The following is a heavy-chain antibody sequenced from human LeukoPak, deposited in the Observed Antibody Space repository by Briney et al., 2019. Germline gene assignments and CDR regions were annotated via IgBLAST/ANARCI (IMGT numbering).Heavy chain of an antibody. D-gene: IGHD2-21*01. V-gene: IGHV4-59*01. CDR2: IHHSGNT. J-gene: IGHJ3*02. Sequence: SETLSLTCTVSGGSISSSYWSWIRQSPGKGLEWVGYIHHSGNTNSNPPLKSRVTISVDTPKNQFSLKLSSVTAADTAVYYCVRWQYCGGNCYFSAFDIWGQGTMVAVSS. CDR3: VRWQYCGGNCYFSAFDI. CDR1: GGSISSSY.